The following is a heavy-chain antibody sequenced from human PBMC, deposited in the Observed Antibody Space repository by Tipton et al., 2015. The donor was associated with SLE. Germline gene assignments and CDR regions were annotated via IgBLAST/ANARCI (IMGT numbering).Heavy chain of an antibody. CDR3: ARVGSGSYYYFDY. Sequence: SLRLSCAASGFTFSSYEMNWVRQAPGKGLVWVSYISSSGSTIYYADSVKGRFTISRDNAKNSLYLQMNSLRAEDTAVYYCARVGSGSYYYFDYWGQGTLVTVSS. V-gene: IGHV3-48*03. CDR1: GFTFSSYE. J-gene: IGHJ4*02. D-gene: IGHD1-26*01. CDR2: ISSSGSTI.